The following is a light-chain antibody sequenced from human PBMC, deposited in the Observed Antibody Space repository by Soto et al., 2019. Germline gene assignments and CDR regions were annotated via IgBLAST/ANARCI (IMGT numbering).Light chain of an antibody. Sequence: DIHMTHSPSSLSASLRYSFTISCQASQDVSNYLNWYQQKLGKAPKLLIYDASNLETGVPSRFSGSGSGTYFSFTISSLQPEDFATYYCQQYSNLITFGQGTRLEN. V-gene: IGKV1-33*01. CDR3: QQYSNLIT. CDR2: DAS. J-gene: IGKJ5*01. CDR1: QDVSNY.